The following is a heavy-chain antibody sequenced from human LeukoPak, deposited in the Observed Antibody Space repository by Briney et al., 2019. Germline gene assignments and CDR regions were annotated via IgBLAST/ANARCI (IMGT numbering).Heavy chain of an antibody. CDR3: ARDGMDYYDSSGYQNYFDY. D-gene: IGHD3-22*01. J-gene: IGHJ4*02. Sequence: GASVKVSCKASGGTFSSYAISWVRQAPGQGLEWMGGIIPIFGTANYAQKFQGRVTITADESTSTAYKELSSLRSEDTAVYYCARDGMDYYDSSGYQNYFDYWGQGTLVTVSS. V-gene: IGHV1-69*13. CDR1: GGTFSSYA. CDR2: IIPIFGTA.